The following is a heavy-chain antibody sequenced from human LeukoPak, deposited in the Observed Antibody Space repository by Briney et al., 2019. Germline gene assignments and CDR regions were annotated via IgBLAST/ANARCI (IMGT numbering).Heavy chain of an antibody. CDR3: ARDHGDY. V-gene: IGHV3-53*01. CDR1: GFTVSNNY. Sequence: GGSLRLSCAASGFTVSNNYMSWVRQAPGKGLEWVSVIYRGGSAYYADSVKGRFTISRDNSKNTLYLQMNTLRGEDTAVYYCARDHGDYWGQGTLVTVSS. CDR2: IYRGGSA. J-gene: IGHJ4*02.